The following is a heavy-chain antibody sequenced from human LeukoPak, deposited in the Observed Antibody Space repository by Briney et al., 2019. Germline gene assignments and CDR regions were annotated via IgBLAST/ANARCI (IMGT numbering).Heavy chain of an antibody. CDR2: ISGSGGST. CDR1: GFTFSSYA. Sequence: GGSLILSFAASGFTFSSYAMSWVRQAPGKGLEWVSAISGSGGSTYYADSVKGRFTISRDNSKNTLYLQMNSLRAEDTAVYYCAKDHMIVVVLGAFDIWGQGTMVTVSS. J-gene: IGHJ3*02. CDR3: AKDHMIVVVLGAFDI. V-gene: IGHV3-23*01. D-gene: IGHD3-22*01.